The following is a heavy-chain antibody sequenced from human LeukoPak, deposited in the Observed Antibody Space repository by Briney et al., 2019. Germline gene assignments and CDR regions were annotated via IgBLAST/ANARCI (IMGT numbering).Heavy chain of an antibody. D-gene: IGHD6-19*01. J-gene: IGHJ5*02. CDR2: IKQDGSEN. Sequence: GGSLRLSCAASGFTFSNYWMSWVRQAPGKGLEWVANIKQDGSENYYVDSVEGRFTISRDNAKNSLYLQMNSLRAEDTAVYYCARGSGWYFPWGQGTLVTVSS. CDR1: GFTFSNYW. V-gene: IGHV3-7*01. CDR3: ARGSGWYFP.